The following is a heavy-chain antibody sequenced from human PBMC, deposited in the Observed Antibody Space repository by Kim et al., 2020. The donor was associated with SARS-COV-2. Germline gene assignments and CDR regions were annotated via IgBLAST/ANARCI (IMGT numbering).Heavy chain of an antibody. Sequence: NPSLKSRVTISVDTSKNQFSLKLSSVTAADTAVYYCARGRLASSGDAFDIWGQGTMVTVSS. D-gene: IGHD1-26*01. V-gene: IGHV4-34*01. J-gene: IGHJ3*02. CDR3: ARGRLASSGDAFDI.